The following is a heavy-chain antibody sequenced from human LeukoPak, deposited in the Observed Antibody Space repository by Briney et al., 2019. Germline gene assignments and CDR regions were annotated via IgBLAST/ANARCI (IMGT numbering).Heavy chain of an antibody. CDR3: ARGVTDFWSSSYTYNYMDV. CDR1: GGSITNYY. Sequence: SETLSLTCNVSGGSITNYYWSWIRQPAGKGLEWIGRIYISGSTNYNPSLESRVTISVDKSKNQFSLKLSSVTAADTAVYYCARGVTDFWSSSYTYNYMDVWGKGTTVIVSS. J-gene: IGHJ6*03. D-gene: IGHD3-3*01. V-gene: IGHV4-4*07. CDR2: IYISGST.